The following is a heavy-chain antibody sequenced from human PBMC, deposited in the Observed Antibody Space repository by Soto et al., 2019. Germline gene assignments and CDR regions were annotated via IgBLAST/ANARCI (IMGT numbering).Heavy chain of an antibody. CDR3: TETKQDCGGDCYPYGMDV. CDR2: IYYSGST. J-gene: IGHJ6*02. CDR1: GGSISSSSYY. V-gene: IGHV4-39*01. Sequence: KPSETLSLTCTVSGGSISSSSYYWGWIRQPPGKGLEWIGSIYYSGSTYYNPSLKSRVTISVDTSKNQFSLKLSSVTAADTAVYYCTETKQDCGGDCYPYGMDVWGQGTTVTVSS. D-gene: IGHD2-21*02.